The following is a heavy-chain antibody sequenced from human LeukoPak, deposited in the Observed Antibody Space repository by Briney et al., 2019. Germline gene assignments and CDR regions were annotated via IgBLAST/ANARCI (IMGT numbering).Heavy chain of an antibody. D-gene: IGHD5-18*01. CDR1: GGPISTYY. CDR3: ARGYRSYDL. Sequence: SETLSLTCTVSGGPISTYYWNWIRQTPRKGLEWIAFINYSGSTNYNPSLKSRVTISIDTSKNQFSLKVDSVTAADTAMYYCARGYRSYDLWGQGTLVTVSS. J-gene: IGHJ5*02. CDR2: INYSGST. V-gene: IGHV4-59*01.